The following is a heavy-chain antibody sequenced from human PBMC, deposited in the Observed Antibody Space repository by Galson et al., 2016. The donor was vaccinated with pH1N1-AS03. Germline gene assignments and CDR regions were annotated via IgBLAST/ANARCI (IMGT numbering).Heavy chain of an antibody. V-gene: IGHV3-66*02. D-gene: IGHD3-3*01. CDR2: IHPGGDT. CDR1: GFTVSSGY. J-gene: IGHJ6*02. CDR3: AGDEGFANGINV. Sequence: SLRLSCAATGFTVSSGYHMSWVRQAPGKGLEWVSVIHPGGDTYNADSVKGRFTISRDNFENMVYLQMNSLRREDTAVYYCAGDEGFANGINVWGQGTTVTVSS.